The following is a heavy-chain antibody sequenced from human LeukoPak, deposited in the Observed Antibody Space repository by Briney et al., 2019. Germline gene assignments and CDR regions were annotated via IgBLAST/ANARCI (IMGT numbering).Heavy chain of an antibody. CDR2: INAGNGDT. V-gene: IGHV1-3*03. Sequence: RASVKVSCKASGYTFTSYAMHWVRQAPGQRLERVGWINAGNGDTKYSQEFQGRVTITRDTSASTAYLELSSLRSEDMAVYYCARDHCSGGSCYPSYFDYWGQGTLVTVSS. CDR3: ARDHCSGGSCYPSYFDY. CDR1: GYTFTSYA. D-gene: IGHD2-15*01. J-gene: IGHJ4*02.